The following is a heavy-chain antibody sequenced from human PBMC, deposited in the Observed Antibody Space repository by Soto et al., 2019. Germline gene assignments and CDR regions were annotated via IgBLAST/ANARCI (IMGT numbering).Heavy chain of an antibody. Sequence: AAVKVSCKASGGTFSSYAISWVRQAPGQGLEWMGGIIPIFGTANYAQKFQGRVTITADESTSTAYMELSSLRSEDTAVYYCARGRGLAVAESWFDPWGQGTLVTVSS. J-gene: IGHJ5*02. CDR3: ARGRGLAVAESWFDP. CDR2: IIPIFGTA. D-gene: IGHD6-19*01. CDR1: GGTFSSYA. V-gene: IGHV1-69*13.